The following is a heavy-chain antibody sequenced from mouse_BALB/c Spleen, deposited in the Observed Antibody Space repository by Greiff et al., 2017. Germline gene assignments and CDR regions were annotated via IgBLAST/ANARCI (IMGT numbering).Heavy chain of an antibody. Sequence: QVQLQQPGAELVRPGASVKLSCKASGYTFTSYWINWVKQRPGQGLEWIGNIYPSDSYTNYNQKFKNKATLTVDKSSSTAYMQLSSPTSEDSAVYYCKRGSDYWGQGTTLTVSS. CDR2: IYPSDSYT. CDR1: GYTFTSYW. CDR3: KRGSDY. V-gene: IGHV1-69*02. J-gene: IGHJ2*01.